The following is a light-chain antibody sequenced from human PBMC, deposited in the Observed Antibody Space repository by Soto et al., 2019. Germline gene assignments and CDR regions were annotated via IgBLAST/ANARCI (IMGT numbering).Light chain of an antibody. CDR2: GAS. Sequence: EIVLTQSPGTLSLSPGERATLSCRASQSVSNYLAWYRRKPGQAPRLLIYGASSRATGIPDRFSDSGSGTDFTLTISRLEPEDFAVYYCHQYGGSPQTFGQGTKVDIK. CDR3: HQYGGSPQT. CDR1: QSVSNY. J-gene: IGKJ1*01. V-gene: IGKV3-20*01.